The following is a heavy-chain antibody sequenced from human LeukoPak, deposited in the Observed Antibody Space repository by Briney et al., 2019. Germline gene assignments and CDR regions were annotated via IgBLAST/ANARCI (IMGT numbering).Heavy chain of an antibody. D-gene: IGHD2-2*01. V-gene: IGHV4-59*08. Sequence: SETLSLTCTVSGGSISSYYWSWIRQPPGKGLEWIGYIYYSGSTNYNPSLKSRVTISVDTSKNQFSLKLSSVTAADTAVYYCARHPQLLPDYWGQGTLVTVSS. CDR2: IYYSGST. J-gene: IGHJ4*02. CDR3: ARHPQLLPDY. CDR1: GGSISSYY.